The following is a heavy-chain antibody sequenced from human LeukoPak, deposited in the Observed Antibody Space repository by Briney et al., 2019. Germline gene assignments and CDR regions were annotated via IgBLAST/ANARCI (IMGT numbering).Heavy chain of an antibody. CDR1: GFTFSSYG. CDR3: ARDRITMVRGVMDY. V-gene: IGHV3-48*02. Sequence: PGGSLRLSCAASGFTFSSYGMNWVRQAPGKGLEWVSYISSSSSTIYYADSVKGRFTISRDNAKNSLYLQMNSLRDEDTAVYYCARDRITMVRGVMDYWGQGTLVTVSS. D-gene: IGHD3-10*01. J-gene: IGHJ4*02. CDR2: ISSSSSTI.